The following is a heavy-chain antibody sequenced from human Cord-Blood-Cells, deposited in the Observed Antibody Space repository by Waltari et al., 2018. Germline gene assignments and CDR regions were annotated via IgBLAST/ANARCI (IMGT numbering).Heavy chain of an antibody. V-gene: IGHV4-39*01. Sequence: QLQLQESGPGLVKPSETLSLTCTVSGGSISSSSYYWGWTRQPPGKGLEWIGCIYYSGSTYDNPSLKSRVAISVDTSKNQFSLKLSSVTAADTAVYYCARLHTDDFWSGYYFDYWGQGTLVTVSS. CDR1: GGSISSSSYY. CDR3: ARLHTDDFWSGYYFDY. D-gene: IGHD3-3*01. CDR2: IYYSGST. J-gene: IGHJ4*02.